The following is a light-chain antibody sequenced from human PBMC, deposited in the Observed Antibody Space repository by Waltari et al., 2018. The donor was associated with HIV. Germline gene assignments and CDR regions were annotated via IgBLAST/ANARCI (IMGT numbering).Light chain of an antibody. CDR3: QQYFKSPRT. Sequence: DIVLTQSPDSLAASLGERATINCKSSQSLFYSSNNGNYLAWYQQKPGQPPKLLIYWSSTRKSGVPDRFSGSGSGTDFTLTISSLQAEDAAVYYCQQYFKSPRTFGQGTKVEIK. V-gene: IGKV4-1*01. CDR1: QSLFYSSNNGNY. J-gene: IGKJ1*01. CDR2: WSS.